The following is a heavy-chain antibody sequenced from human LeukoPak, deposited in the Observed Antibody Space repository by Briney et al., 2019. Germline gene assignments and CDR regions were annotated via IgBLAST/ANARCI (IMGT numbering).Heavy chain of an antibody. D-gene: IGHD3-9*01. CDR1: GYTFTSYD. Sequence: ASVKVSCKASGYTFTSYDINWVRQATGQGLEWMGWMNPNSGNTGYAQKFQGRVTMTRNTSISTAYMELSSLRSEDTAVYYCARVALGYDILTGYYNYDDYWGQGTLVTGSS. CDR3: ARVALGYDILTGYYNYDDY. J-gene: IGHJ4*02. CDR2: MNPNSGNT. V-gene: IGHV1-8*01.